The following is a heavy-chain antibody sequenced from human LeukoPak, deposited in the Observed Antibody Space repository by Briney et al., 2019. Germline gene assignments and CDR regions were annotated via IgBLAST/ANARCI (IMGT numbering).Heavy chain of an antibody. V-gene: IGHV4-30-4*01. CDR1: GDSISSGTYL. CDR2: IHYGGSP. J-gene: IGHJ4*02. D-gene: IGHD4-17*01. CDR3: TRGLTSDKIDY. Sequence: SQTLSLTCTVSGDSISSGTYLWSWIRQPPGKDLEWIGRIHYGGSPSYNPSLQSRVTISADTSKNQFSLNLSFVTAADTAVYYCTRGLTSDKIDYWGQGTLVTVSS.